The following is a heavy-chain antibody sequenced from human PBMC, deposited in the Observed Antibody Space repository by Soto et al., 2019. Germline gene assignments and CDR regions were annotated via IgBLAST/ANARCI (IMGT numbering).Heavy chain of an antibody. CDR3: ARRSTEEYARSAYYYYYYMDV. V-gene: IGHV4-59*08. D-gene: IGHD2-8*01. CDR1: GGSISSYY. J-gene: IGHJ6*03. Sequence: SETLSLTCTVSGGSISSYYWSWIRQPPGKGLEWIGYIYYSGSTNYNPSLKSQVTISVDTSKNQFSLKLSSVTAADTAVYYCARRSTEEYARSAYYYYYYMDVWGKGTTVTVSS. CDR2: IYYSGST.